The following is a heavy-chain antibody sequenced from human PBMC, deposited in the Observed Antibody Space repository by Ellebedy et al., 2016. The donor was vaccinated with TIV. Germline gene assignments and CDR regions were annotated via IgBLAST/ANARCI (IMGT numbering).Heavy chain of an antibody. Sequence: SETLSLTXAVSGGSFSSYYWSWIRQSAGKGLEWIGRIFMSGSITYNPSLKSRVTMSVDASKTQVSLNLSSVTAADTAVYFCARLKQSRDRSHWYFDLWGRGTLVTVSS. J-gene: IGHJ2*01. V-gene: IGHV4-4*07. D-gene: IGHD1-14*01. CDR2: IFMSGSI. CDR3: ARLKQSRDRSHWYFDL. CDR1: GGSFSSYY.